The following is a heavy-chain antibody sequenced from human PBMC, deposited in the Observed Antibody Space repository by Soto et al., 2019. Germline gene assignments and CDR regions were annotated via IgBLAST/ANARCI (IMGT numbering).Heavy chain of an antibody. CDR1: GYTFTSYG. J-gene: IGHJ5*02. D-gene: IGHD3-10*01. Sequence: ASVKVSCKASGYTFTSYGISWVRQAPGQGLEWMGWISAYNGNTNYAQKLQGRVTMTTDTSTSTAYMELRSLRSDDTAVYYCARDHGNVLLWFGESRETNWFDPWGQGTLVTVSS. V-gene: IGHV1-18*01. CDR2: ISAYNGNT. CDR3: ARDHGNVLLWFGESRETNWFDP.